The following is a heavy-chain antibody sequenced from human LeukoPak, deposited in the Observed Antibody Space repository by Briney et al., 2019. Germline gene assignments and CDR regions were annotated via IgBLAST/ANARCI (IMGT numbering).Heavy chain of an antibody. J-gene: IGHJ4*02. CDR2: ISYDGSNE. CDR3: AKEFNRGLPDY. Sequence: GGSLRLSCAASGFTFSTYGMHWVRQAPGKRLEWVAVISYDGSNEYYADSVKGRFTISRDNSKNTLYLQMSSLRAEDTAVYYCAKEFNRGLPDYWGQGTLVTVPS. V-gene: IGHV3-30*18. D-gene: IGHD2-21*01. CDR1: GFTFSTYG.